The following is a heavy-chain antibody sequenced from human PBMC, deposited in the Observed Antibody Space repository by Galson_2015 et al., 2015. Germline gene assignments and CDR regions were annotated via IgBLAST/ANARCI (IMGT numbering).Heavy chain of an antibody. CDR3: ARGGGFYDFWSAGPLSQSFGRFDP. Sequence: SVKVSCKASGYAFTSYDINWVRQATGQGLEWMGWMNPNSGNTGYAQKFQGRVTMTRNTSISTAYMELSSLRSEDTAVYYCARGGGFYDFWSAGPLSQSFGRFDPWGQGTLVTVSS. CDR2: MNPNSGNT. D-gene: IGHD3-3*01. J-gene: IGHJ5*02. CDR1: GYAFTSYD. V-gene: IGHV1-8*01.